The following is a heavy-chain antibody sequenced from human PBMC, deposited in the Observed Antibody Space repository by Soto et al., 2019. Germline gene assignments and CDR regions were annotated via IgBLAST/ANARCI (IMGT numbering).Heavy chain of an antibody. CDR2: IIPILGIA. Sequence: SVKVSCKASGYTFTSYGISWVRQAPGQGLEWMGRIIPILGIANYAQKFQGRVTITADKSTSTAYMELSSLRSEDTAVYYCARTYGSGYDNWFDPWGQGTLVTVSS. CDR1: GYTFTSYG. V-gene: IGHV1-69*04. D-gene: IGHD3-10*01. J-gene: IGHJ5*02. CDR3: ARTYGSGYDNWFDP.